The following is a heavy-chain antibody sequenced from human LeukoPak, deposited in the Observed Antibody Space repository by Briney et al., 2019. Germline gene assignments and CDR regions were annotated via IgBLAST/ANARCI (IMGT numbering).Heavy chain of an antibody. CDR2: IYYSGST. D-gene: IGHD6-19*01. Sequence: SSETLSLTCTVSGGSISSYYWSWIRQPPGKGLEWIGYIYYSGSTNYNPSLKSRVTISVDTSKNQFPLKLSSVTAADTAVYYCARHGGWGTGKTDYWGQGTLVTVSS. CDR3: ARHGGWGTGKTDY. V-gene: IGHV4-59*08. J-gene: IGHJ4*02. CDR1: GGSISSYY.